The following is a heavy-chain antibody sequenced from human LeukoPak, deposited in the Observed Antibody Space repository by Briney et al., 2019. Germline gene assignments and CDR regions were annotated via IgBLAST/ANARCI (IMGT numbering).Heavy chain of an antibody. CDR3: AGDQTGDF. J-gene: IGHJ4*02. Sequence: HPGGSLRLSCAASGFTFSRYSMSWVRQAPGKGLEWVSYISSGSSTIHYADSVKGRFTISRDNAKNSLYLQMNSLTDEDTAVYYCAGDQTGDFWGQGTLVTVSS. V-gene: IGHV3-48*02. D-gene: IGHD7-27*01. CDR2: ISSGSSTI. CDR1: GFTFSRYS.